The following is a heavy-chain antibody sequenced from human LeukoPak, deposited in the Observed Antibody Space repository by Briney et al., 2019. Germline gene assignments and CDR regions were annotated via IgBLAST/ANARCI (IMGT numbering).Heavy chain of an antibody. CDR1: GFTFSSYS. J-gene: IGHJ4*02. Sequence: GGSLRLSCAASGFTFSSYSMNWVRQAPGKGLEWVSYISSSSSTIYYADSVKGRFTISRDNAKNSLYLQINSLRAEDTAVYYCARAYYYGSGSSFDYWGQGTLVTVSS. V-gene: IGHV3-48*04. CDR2: ISSSSSTI. D-gene: IGHD3-10*01. CDR3: ARAYYYGSGSSFDY.